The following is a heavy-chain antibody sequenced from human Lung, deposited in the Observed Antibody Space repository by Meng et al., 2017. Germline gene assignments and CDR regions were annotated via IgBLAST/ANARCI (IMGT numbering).Heavy chain of an antibody. CDR3: ARDEDISAAGKLFGDY. CDR1: GYTFPDYW. V-gene: IGHV1-2*06. CDR2: INPKSGDT. J-gene: IGHJ4*02. D-gene: IGHD6-13*01. Sequence: QLQLVQSGAAVKKTGASVKVSCKASGYTFPDYWLHWVRRAPGQGLEWMGRINPKSGDTHYAQRFQGRVTMTGDTSISTAYMELSGLRSDDTAMYYCARDEDISAAGKLFGDYWGQGTLVTVSS.